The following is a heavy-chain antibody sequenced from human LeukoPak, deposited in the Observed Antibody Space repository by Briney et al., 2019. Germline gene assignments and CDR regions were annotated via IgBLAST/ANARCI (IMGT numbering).Heavy chain of an antibody. CDR2: FDPEDGET. Sequence: DSVKVSCKVSGYTLTELSMHWVRQTPGKGLEWMGGFDPEDGETIYAQKFQGRVTMTEDTSTDTAYMELSSLRSEDTAVYYCATGRRLRTRSPWLQRNFGIDYWGQGTLVTVSS. CDR3: ATGRRLRTRSPWLQRNFGIDY. V-gene: IGHV1-24*01. CDR1: GYTLTELS. D-gene: IGHD5-24*01. J-gene: IGHJ4*02.